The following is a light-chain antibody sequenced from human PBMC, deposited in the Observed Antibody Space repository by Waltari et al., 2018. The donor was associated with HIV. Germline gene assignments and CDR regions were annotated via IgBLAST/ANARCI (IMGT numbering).Light chain of an antibody. CDR1: SSNIGSNY. V-gene: IGLV1-47*01. Sequence: QSVLTQPPSASGTPGQRVTISCSGSSSNIGSNYVYWYQQLPGTAPKLLLYRTNQRPSGVPDRFSGSKSGTSASLAISGLRSEDEADYYCAAWGNSLSLLFGGGTKLTVL. CDR2: RTN. J-gene: IGLJ2*01. CDR3: AAWGNSLSLL.